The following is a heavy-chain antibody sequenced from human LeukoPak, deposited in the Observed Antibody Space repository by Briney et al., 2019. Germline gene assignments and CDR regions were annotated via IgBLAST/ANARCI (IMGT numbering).Heavy chain of an antibody. V-gene: IGHV1-69*13. D-gene: IGHD6-19*01. CDR2: IIPMFGST. J-gene: IGHJ4*02. CDR1: GGSFTNCP. Sequence: SVKVSCKASGGSFTNCPVHWVRQAPGQGLEWMGGIIPMFGSTDYAQKFQGRLTITADESTTTAYLELSSLRSEDTAVYYCAREGYSSDQALFDYWGQGTLVTVSS. CDR3: AREGYSSDQALFDY.